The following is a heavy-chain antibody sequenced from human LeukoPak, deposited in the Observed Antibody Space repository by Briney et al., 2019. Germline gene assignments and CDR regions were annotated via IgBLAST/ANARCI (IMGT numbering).Heavy chain of an antibody. CDR1: GFTFSSYG. J-gene: IGHJ4*02. CDR2: IRYDGSNK. D-gene: IGHD6-6*01. V-gene: IGHV3-30*02. CDR3: AKEGIAARPPYRAGYYSDS. Sequence: GGSLRLSCAASGFTFSSYGMHWVRQAPGKGLEGVAFIRYDGSNKYYADSVKGRFTISRDNSKNTLYLQMNSLRAEDTAVYYCAKEGIAARPPYRAGYYSDSWGQGTLVTVSS.